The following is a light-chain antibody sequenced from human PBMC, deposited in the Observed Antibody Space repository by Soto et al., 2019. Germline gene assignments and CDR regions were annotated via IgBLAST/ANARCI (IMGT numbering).Light chain of an antibody. CDR2: RNN. CDR3: AAWDDSLSGPLYV. V-gene: IGLV1-47*01. Sequence: QSVLTQPPSASGTPGQRVTISCSGSSSNIGSNYVYWYQQLPGTVPKLLIYRNNQRPSGVPDRFSGSKSGTSASLAISGLRSEDEADYYCAAWDDSLSGPLYVFGTGTKVTVL. CDR1: SSNIGSNY. J-gene: IGLJ1*01.